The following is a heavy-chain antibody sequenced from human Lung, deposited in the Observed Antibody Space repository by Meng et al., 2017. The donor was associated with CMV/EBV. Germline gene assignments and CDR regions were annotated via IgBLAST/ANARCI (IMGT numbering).Heavy chain of an antibody. CDR3: ARDKSGPFTIPYYYYGMDF. V-gene: IGHV3-48*03. CDR2: ISSSGDII. Sequence: GGSXRLXCAASGFTFRSYEMNWVRQAPGMGLEWVSYISSSGDIIYYADSVKGRFSISRDNAKNSLYLQMSSLRADDTAVYYCARDKSGPFTIPYYYYGMDFXGQAXTVTVSS. CDR1: GFTFRSYE. D-gene: IGHD3-3*01. J-gene: IGHJ6*02.